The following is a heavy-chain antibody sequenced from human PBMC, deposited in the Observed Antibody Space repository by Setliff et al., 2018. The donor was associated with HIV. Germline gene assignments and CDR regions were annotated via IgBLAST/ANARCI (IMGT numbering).Heavy chain of an antibody. Sequence: AGGSLRLSCAASGFVFNSYSMSWVRQAPGKGLEWLSSISSSRRYIYYADSVKGRFTISRDNTKKSLYLQMNSLRAEDTAVYYCARGGVTIFHNWFDPWGQGTLVTVSS. CDR2: ISSSRRYI. D-gene: IGHD3-3*01. CDR1: GFVFNSYS. V-gene: IGHV3-21*01. J-gene: IGHJ5*02. CDR3: ARGGVTIFHNWFDP.